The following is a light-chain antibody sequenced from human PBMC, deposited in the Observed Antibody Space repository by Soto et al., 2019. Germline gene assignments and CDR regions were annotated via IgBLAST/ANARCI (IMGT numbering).Light chain of an antibody. CDR2: DVS. V-gene: IGLV2-14*01. J-gene: IGLJ1*01. CDR1: SSDVGTYNY. CDR3: YSYTTIGTYV. Sequence: QSVLTQPASVSGSPGQSITISCTGTSSDVGTYNYVSWYQQYPAKAPKLMIYDVSNRPSGVSNRFSGSKSGNTASLTISGLQAEDEADYYCYSYTTIGTYVFGTGTKVTVL.